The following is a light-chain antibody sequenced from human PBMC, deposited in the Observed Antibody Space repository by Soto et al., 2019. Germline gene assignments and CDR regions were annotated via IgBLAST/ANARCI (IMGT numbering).Light chain of an antibody. CDR3: QQYGDSPYT. J-gene: IGKJ2*01. CDR1: QIVNNSY. CDR2: DAA. Sequence: EFVVTQSPGTLSLSPGERATLSCSTSQIVNNSYLAWYQQKPGQAPRLLMYDAASRPGGIPDRFSGSGSGTEFTLTISRLEPEDFAVYYCQQYGDSPYTFGQGTKLEIK. V-gene: IGKV3-20*01.